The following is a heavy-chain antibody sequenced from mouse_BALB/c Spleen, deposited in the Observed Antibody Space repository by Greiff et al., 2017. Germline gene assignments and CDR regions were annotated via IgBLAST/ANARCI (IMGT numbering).Heavy chain of an antibody. Sequence: VQLQQSGAELMKPGASVKISCKATGYTFSSYWIEWVKQRPGHGLEWIGEILPGSGSTNYNEKFKGKATFTADTSSNTAYMQLSSLTSEDSAVYYCAREYGKGYFDVWGAGTTVTVSS. CDR1: GYTFSSYW. D-gene: IGHD2-10*02. CDR3: AREYGKGYFDV. V-gene: IGHV1-9*01. J-gene: IGHJ1*01. CDR2: ILPGSGST.